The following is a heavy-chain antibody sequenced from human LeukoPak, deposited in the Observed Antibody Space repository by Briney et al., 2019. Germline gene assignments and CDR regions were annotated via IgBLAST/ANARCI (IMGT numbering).Heavy chain of an antibody. V-gene: IGHV3-23*01. CDR3: AKLSSVSSQDFDY. J-gene: IGHJ4*02. CDR2: ISNGGVST. D-gene: IGHD2-2*01. Sequence: GGSLRLSCAASGFTFSTYAMTWVRQAPGKGLDWVAVISNGGVSTYYADSVKGRFTISRDNSKNTLYLEMNSLRAEDTALYYCAKLSSVSSQDFDYWGQGTLVTVSS. CDR1: GFTFSTYA.